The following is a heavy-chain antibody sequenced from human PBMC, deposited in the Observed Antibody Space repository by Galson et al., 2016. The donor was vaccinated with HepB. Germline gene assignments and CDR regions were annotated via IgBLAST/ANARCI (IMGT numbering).Heavy chain of an antibody. CDR2: IIAGGKT. D-gene: IGHD3-16*02. V-gene: IGHV3-23*01. Sequence: SLRLSCAASGFTFSPYTMPWVRQAPGKGLEWVSGIIAGGKTYYPDSLRGRFTISGDDSKSKVDLQMDNLRAEDTAVYFCARRNRGYFDLWGQGALVTVSS. CDR3: ARRNRGYFDL. J-gene: IGHJ4*02. CDR1: GFTFSPYT.